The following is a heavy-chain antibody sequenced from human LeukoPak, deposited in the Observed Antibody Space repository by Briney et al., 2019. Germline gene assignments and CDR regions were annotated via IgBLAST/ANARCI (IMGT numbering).Heavy chain of an antibody. CDR2: ISGSGGST. CDR3: AKDRGSSWNFDY. J-gene: IGHJ4*02. Sequence: PGGSLRLSCAASGFTFSSYAMSWVRQAPGKGLEWVSAISGSGGSTYYADSVKGRFTISRDNSKNALYLQMNSLRAEDTAVYYCAKDRGSSWNFDYWGQGTLVTVSS. CDR1: GFTFSSYA. V-gene: IGHV3-23*01. D-gene: IGHD6-13*01.